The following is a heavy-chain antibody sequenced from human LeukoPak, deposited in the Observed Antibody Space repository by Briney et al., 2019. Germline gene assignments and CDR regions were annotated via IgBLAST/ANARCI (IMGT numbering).Heavy chain of an antibody. V-gene: IGHV4-34*01. D-gene: IGHD2-21*01. CDR3: ARGPFLRRPALPIRPFDY. CDR2: INHSGST. Sequence: SETLSLTCAVYGGSFSGYYWSWIRQPPGKGLEWMGEINHSGSTNYNPSLKSRGTISVATSKNQFPLKLSSGPAADTAVYYCARGPFLRRPALPIRPFDYWGQGTLVTVSS. CDR1: GGSFSGYY. J-gene: IGHJ4*02.